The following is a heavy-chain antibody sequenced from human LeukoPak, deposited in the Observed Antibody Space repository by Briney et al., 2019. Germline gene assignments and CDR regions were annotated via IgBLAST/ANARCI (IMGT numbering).Heavy chain of an antibody. CDR2: IIPIFGTA. D-gene: IGHD2-15*01. CDR3: ARVGGYCSGGSCYSDRVYSWFDP. J-gene: IGHJ5*02. Sequence: ASVKVSCKASGGTFSSYAISWVRQAPGQGLEWMGGIIPIFGTANYAQKFQGRVTMTTDTSTSTAYMELRSLRSDDTAVYYCARVGGYCSGGSCYSDRVYSWFDPWGQGTLVTVSS. CDR1: GGTFSSYA. V-gene: IGHV1-69*05.